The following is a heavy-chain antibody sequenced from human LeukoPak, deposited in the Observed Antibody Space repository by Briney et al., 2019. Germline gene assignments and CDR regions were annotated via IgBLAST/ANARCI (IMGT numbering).Heavy chain of an antibody. CDR1: GFTFSSYG. V-gene: IGHV3-30*18. CDR2: ISYDGSNK. J-gene: IGHJ4*02. CDR3: AKENHIDYYGSGSYYTNFDY. D-gene: IGHD3-10*01. Sequence: PGGSLRLSCAASGFTFSSYGMHWVRQAPGKGLEWVAVISYDGSNKYYADSVKGRFTISRDNSKNTLYLQMNSLRAEDTAVYHCAKENHIDYYGSGSYYTNFDYWGQGTLVTVSS.